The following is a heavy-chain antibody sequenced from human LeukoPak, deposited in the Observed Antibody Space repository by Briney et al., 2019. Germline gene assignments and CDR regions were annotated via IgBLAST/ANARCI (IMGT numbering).Heavy chain of an antibody. CDR1: GFRFSIYE. CDR3: ATQAGYYDSGISDH. Sequence: GGSLRLSCAASGFRFSIYEMNWARQAPGKGLEWVAYISSSSSAIYYADSVKGRFTISRDNAKNSLYLQMNSLRAEDTAIYYCATQAGYYDSGISDHWGEGTLVTVSS. CDR2: ISSSSSAI. J-gene: IGHJ4*02. V-gene: IGHV3-48*03. D-gene: IGHD3-10*01.